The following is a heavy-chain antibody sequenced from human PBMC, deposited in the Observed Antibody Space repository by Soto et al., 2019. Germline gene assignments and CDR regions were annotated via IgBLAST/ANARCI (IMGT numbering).Heavy chain of an antibody. J-gene: IGHJ6*04. Sequence: PGGSLRLSCAASGFTFSSYGMHWVRQAPGKGLEWVAVISYDGSNKYYADSVKGRFTISRDNSKNTLYLQMNSLRAEDTAVYYCAKDPINSSSWYVRGYDGMDVWGKGTTVTVSS. D-gene: IGHD6-13*01. CDR1: GFTFSSYG. CDR2: ISYDGSNK. CDR3: AKDPINSSSWYVRGYDGMDV. V-gene: IGHV3-30*18.